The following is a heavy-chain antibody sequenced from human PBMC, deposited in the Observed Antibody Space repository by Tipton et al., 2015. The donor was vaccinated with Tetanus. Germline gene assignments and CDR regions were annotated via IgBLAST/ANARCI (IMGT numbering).Heavy chain of an antibody. CDR2: ISYDGSNK. V-gene: IGHV3-30-3*01. D-gene: IGHD5-24*01. Sequence: SLRLSCAASGFTFSSYAMHWVRQAPGKGLEWVAVISYDGSNKYYADSVKGRFTISRDNSKNTLYLQMNSLRAEDTAVYYCARELEMATARFDYWGQGTLVTVPS. CDR1: GFTFSSYA. CDR3: ARELEMATARFDY. J-gene: IGHJ4*02.